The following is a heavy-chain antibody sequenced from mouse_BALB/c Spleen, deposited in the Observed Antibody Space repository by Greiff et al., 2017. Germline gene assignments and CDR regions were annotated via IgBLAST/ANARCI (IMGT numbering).Heavy chain of an antibody. CDR2: IDPANGNT. CDR3: ARKKYGNYQDYFDY. Sequence: EVKLVESGAELVRPGALVKLSCKASGFNIKDYYMHWVKQRPEQGLEWIGRIDPANGNTKYDPKFQGKATITADTSSNTAYLQLSSLTSEDTAVYYCARKKYGNYQDYFDYWGQGTTLTVSS. D-gene: IGHD2-10*02. J-gene: IGHJ2*01. V-gene: IGHV14-1*02. CDR1: GFNIKDYY.